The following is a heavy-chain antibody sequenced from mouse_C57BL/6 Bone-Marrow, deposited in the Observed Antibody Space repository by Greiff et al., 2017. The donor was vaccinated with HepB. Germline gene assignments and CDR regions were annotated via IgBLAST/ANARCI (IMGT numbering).Heavy chain of an antibody. V-gene: IGHV1-76*01. CDR1: GYTFTDYY. CDR3: AREGSIYYGNYNDY. Sequence: QVQLQQSGAELVRPGASVKLSCKASGYTFTDYYINWVKQRPGQGLEWIARIYPGSGNTYYNEKFKGKATLTAEKSSSTAYMQLSSLTSEDSAVYFCAREGSIYYGNYNDYWGQGTTLTVSS. D-gene: IGHD2-1*01. CDR2: IYPGSGNT. J-gene: IGHJ2*01.